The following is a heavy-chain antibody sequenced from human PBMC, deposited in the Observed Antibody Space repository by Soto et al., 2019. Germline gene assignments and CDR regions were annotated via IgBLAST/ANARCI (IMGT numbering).Heavy chain of an antibody. V-gene: IGHV3-7*03. J-gene: IGHJ4*02. Sequence: GWSLRLSCAASGFTFSVYHMTWVRQAPGKGLEWVASIKNDGSEQYYVDSVKGRFTISRDNAKNSLYLQMNSLRAGDTALYYCSRENWFQDYWGQGTLVTVSS. CDR1: GFTFSVYH. CDR3: SRENWFQDY. D-gene: IGHD3-10*01. CDR2: IKNDGSEQ.